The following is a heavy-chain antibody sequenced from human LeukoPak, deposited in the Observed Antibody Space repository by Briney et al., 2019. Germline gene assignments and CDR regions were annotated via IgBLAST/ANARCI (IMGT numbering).Heavy chain of an antibody. D-gene: IGHD1-26*01. J-gene: IGHJ4*02. CDR1: GFTFSSYG. CDR2: ISYDGSNK. CDR3: AKEWEQLF. V-gene: IGHV3-30*18. Sequence: GGSLRLSCAASGFTFSSYGMHWVRQAPGKGLEWVAVISYDGSNKYYADSVKGRFTISRDNSKNTLYLQMNSLRAEDTAVYYCAKEWEQLFRGEGTLVTVSS.